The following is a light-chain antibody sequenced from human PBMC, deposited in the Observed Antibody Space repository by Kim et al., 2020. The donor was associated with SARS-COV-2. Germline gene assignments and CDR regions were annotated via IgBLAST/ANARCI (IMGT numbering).Light chain of an antibody. J-gene: IGKJ1*01. CDR2: KAS. CDR1: QSISSW. Sequence: DIQMTQPPSTLSASVGDRVTITCRASQSISSWLAWYQQKPGKAPKLLIYKASSLESGVPSRFSGSGSGTEFTLTISSLQPDDFATYYCQQYNSSPWTFGQGTKVDIK. CDR3: QQYNSSPWT. V-gene: IGKV1-5*03.